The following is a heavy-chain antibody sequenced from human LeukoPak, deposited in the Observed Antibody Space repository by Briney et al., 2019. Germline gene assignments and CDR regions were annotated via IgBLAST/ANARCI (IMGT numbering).Heavy chain of an antibody. Sequence: SETLSLTCTVSGGSISSYYWSWIRQPPGKGLERIGSIYYSGSTYYNPSLKSRVTISVGTSKNQFSLKLSSVTAADTAVYYCARRGYDFWSGYIDYWGQGTLVTVSS. V-gene: IGHV4-39*01. CDR3: ARRGYDFWSGYIDY. J-gene: IGHJ4*02. CDR2: IYYSGST. CDR1: GGSISSYY. D-gene: IGHD3-3*01.